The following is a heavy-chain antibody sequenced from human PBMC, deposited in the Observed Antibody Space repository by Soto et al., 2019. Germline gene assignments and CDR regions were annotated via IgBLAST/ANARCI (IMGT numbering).Heavy chain of an antibody. Sequence: PGGSLRLSCAASGFTFSSYAMSWVRQAPGKGLEWVSAISGSGGSTYYADSVKGRFTISRDNSKNTLYLQMNSLRAEDTAVYYCAKVREGYSYGKWEFDYWGQGTLVTVSS. V-gene: IGHV3-23*01. CDR1: GFTFSSYA. CDR2: ISGSGGST. D-gene: IGHD5-18*01. CDR3: AKVREGYSYGKWEFDY. J-gene: IGHJ4*02.